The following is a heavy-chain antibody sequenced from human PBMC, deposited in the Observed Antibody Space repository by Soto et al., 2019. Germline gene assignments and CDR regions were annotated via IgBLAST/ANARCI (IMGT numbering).Heavy chain of an antibody. CDR1: GGTFSSYA. D-gene: IGHD2-2*01. Sequence: QVQLVQSGAEVKKPGSSVKVSCKASGGTFSSYAISWVRQAPGQGLEWMGGIIPIFGTANYAQKFQGRVTITADESTSTAYMELSSLRSEDTAVYYCARDTVPAAMGYYYYGMDVWGQGTTVTVSS. J-gene: IGHJ6*02. V-gene: IGHV1-69*01. CDR3: ARDTVPAAMGYYYYGMDV. CDR2: IIPIFGTA.